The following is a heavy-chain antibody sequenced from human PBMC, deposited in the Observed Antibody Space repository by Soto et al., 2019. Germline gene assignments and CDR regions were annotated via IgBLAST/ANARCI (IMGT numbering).Heavy chain of an antibody. D-gene: IGHD3-3*01. CDR3: ARDLSITIFGVVIQTPDYYGMDV. CDR1: GDSVSSNSAA. V-gene: IGHV6-1*01. Sequence: PSQTLSLTCAISGDSVSSNSAAWHWIRQSPSRGLEWLGRTYYRSKWYNDYAVSVKSRITINPDTSKNQFSLQLNSVTPEDTAVYYCARDLSITIFGVVIQTPDYYGMDVWGQGTTVTVSS. J-gene: IGHJ6*02. CDR2: TYYRSKWYN.